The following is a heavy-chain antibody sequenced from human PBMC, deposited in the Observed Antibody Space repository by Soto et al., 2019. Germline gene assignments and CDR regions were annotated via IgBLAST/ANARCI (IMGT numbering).Heavy chain of an antibody. V-gene: IGHV3-15*01. CDR1: GFTFSNAW. D-gene: IGHD2-21*02. CDR3: TTDIVVVTAPDYGMDV. CDR2: IKSKTDGGTT. Sequence: PGGSLRLSCAASGFTFSNAWMSWVRQAPGKGLEWVGRIKSKTDGGTTDYAAPVKGRFTISRDDSKNTLYLQMNSLKTEDTAVYYCTTDIVVVTAPDYGMDVWGQGTTVTVSS. J-gene: IGHJ6*02.